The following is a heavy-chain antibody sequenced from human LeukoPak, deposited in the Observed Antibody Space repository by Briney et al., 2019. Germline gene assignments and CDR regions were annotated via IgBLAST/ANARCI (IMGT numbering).Heavy chain of an antibody. CDR1: GFTFDDYT. J-gene: IGHJ6*03. CDR2: ISWGGGST. Sequence: GGSLRLSCAASGFTFDDYTMHWVRQAPGKGLEWVSLISWGGGSTYYADSVKGRFTISRDNSKNSLYLQMNSLRTEDTALYYCAKGAASPIRAYYYYYMDVWGKGTTVTVSS. D-gene: IGHD4-17*01. CDR3: AKGAASPIRAYYYYYMDV. V-gene: IGHV3-43*01.